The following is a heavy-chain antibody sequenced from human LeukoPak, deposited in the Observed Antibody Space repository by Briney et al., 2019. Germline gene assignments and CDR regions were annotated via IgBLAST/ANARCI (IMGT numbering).Heavy chain of an antibody. Sequence: ASVKVSCKASGFTFTDYDMHWVRQAPGQGLEWMGWINPNSGATNSVQKFQGRVTMTRDTSISTAYMELSRLRSDDTAMYYCARIRTCITTSCHFDYCGQGNLVTVSS. CDR1: GFTFTDYD. D-gene: IGHD2-2*01. CDR2: INPNSGAT. CDR3: ARIRTCITTSCHFDY. V-gene: IGHV1-2*02. J-gene: IGHJ4*02.